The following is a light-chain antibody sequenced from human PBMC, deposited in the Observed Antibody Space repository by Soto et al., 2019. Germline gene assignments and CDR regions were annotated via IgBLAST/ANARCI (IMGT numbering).Light chain of an antibody. CDR2: GAS. CDR3: QQSNNWPLT. J-gene: IGKJ5*01. V-gene: IGKV3-15*01. Sequence: EIVMTQSPATLSVSKGERATLSCRASQSVSSNLACYQQKPGQAPRLLIYGASTRATGSPARFSGSASATEFTLTISSLRSEDFAVYYCQQSNNWPLTFGHGTRLEI. CDR1: QSVSSN.